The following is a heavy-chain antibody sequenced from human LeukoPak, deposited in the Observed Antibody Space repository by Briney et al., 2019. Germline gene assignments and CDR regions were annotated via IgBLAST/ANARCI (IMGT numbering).Heavy chain of an antibody. Sequence: ASVKVSCKASGYTFISYYMHWVRQARGQGLEWMGTINPSGGSTSYAQKFQGRVTMTRDMSTSTVFMEVSSLRSEDTAVYYCARDYSSGDDSSGPGYWGQGTLVTVSS. CDR2: INPSGGST. CDR3: ARDYSSGDDSSGPGY. J-gene: IGHJ4*02. D-gene: IGHD3-22*01. CDR1: GYTFISYY. V-gene: IGHV1-46*01.